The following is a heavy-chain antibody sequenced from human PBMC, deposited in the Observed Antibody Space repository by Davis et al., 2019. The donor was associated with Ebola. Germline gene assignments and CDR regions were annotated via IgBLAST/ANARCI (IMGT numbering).Heavy chain of an antibody. V-gene: IGHV4-34*01. Sequence: MPSETLSLTCAVYGRSFSGYYWSWIRQPPGKGLEWIGEINHSGSTNYNPSLKSRVTISVDTSKNQFSLKLSSVTAADTAVYYCGRVDWLYYGMDVWGQGTTVTVSS. CDR3: GRVDWLYYGMDV. CDR2: INHSGST. J-gene: IGHJ6*02. CDR1: GRSFSGYY. D-gene: IGHD3-9*01.